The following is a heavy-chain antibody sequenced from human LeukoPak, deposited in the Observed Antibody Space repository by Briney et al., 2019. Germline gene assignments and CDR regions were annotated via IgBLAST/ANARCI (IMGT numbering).Heavy chain of an antibody. V-gene: IGHV3-30*02. J-gene: IGHJ4*02. CDR1: GFTFNNYG. D-gene: IGHD3-22*01. CDR2: IRYDGSNT. Sequence: PGGSLRLSCAASGFTFNNYGMHWVRQAPGKGLEWVAFIRYDGSNTYYADSVKGRFTISRDNSKNTLYLNMNRLRAEDTAVYYCAKDPNRYDSSIYYCAYWGQGTLVTVSS. CDR3: AKDPNRYDSSIYYCAY.